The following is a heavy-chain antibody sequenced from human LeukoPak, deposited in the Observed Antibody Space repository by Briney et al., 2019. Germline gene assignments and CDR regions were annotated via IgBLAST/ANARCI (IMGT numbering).Heavy chain of an antibody. CDR1: GGSISSYY. Sequence: KSSETLSLTCTVSGGSISSYYWSWIRQPPGKGLEWIGYIYYSGGTNYNPSLKSRVTISVDTSKNQFSLKLSSVTAADTAVYYCARAHRGYSYGYLFDYWGQGTLVTVSS. V-gene: IGHV4-59*01. J-gene: IGHJ4*02. CDR2: IYYSGGT. CDR3: ARAHRGYSYGYLFDY. D-gene: IGHD5-18*01.